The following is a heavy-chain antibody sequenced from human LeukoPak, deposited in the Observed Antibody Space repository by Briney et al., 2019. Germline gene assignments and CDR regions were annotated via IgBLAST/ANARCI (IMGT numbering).Heavy chain of an antibody. J-gene: IGHJ1*01. CDR1: GGSISSSSYY. CDR2: IYYSGST. V-gene: IGHV4-39*07. CDR3: AIGEYYDSSGYYPEYFQH. D-gene: IGHD3-22*01. Sequence: SETLSLTCTVSGGSISSSSYYWGWIRQPPGKGLEWIGSIYYSGSTYYNPSLKSRVTISVDTSKNQFSLKLSSVTAADTAVYYCAIGEYYDSSGYYPEYFQHWGQGTLVTVSS.